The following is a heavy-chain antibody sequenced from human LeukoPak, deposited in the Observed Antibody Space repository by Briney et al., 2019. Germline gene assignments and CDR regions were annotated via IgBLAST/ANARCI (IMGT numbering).Heavy chain of an antibody. CDR1: GGSLSSYY. CDR3: ARGIRGYSYIFDY. J-gene: IGHJ4*02. D-gene: IGHD5-18*01. CDR2: IYYSGST. Sequence: SETLSLTCTVSGGSLSSYYWSWIRQPPGKGLEWIGYIYYSGSTNYNPSLKSRVTISVDTSKNQFSLKLSSVTAADTAVYYCARGIRGYSYIFDYWGQGTLVTVSS. V-gene: IGHV4-59*01.